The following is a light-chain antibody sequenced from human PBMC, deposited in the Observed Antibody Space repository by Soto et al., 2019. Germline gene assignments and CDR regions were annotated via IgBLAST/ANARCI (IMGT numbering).Light chain of an antibody. CDR1: ISDIGGYNF. CDR2: DVN. CDR3: DSYTRTTTLV. J-gene: IGLJ2*01. Sequence: QSALPQPHSVSGSPGQSITISCTGTISDIGGYNFISWYQHHPGKAPKLVIYDVNNRPSGISYRFSGSKSGNTASLTISGLQAEDEADYYCDSYTRTTTLVFGGGTKLTVL. V-gene: IGLV2-14*01.